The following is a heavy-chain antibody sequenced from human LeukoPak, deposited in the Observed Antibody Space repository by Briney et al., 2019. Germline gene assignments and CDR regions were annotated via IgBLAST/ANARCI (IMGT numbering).Heavy chain of an antibody. V-gene: IGHV1-69*13. CDR1: GGTFSSYA. J-gene: IGHJ4*02. D-gene: IGHD3-9*01. Sequence: ASVKVSCKASGGTFSSYAINWVRQAPGQGLEWMGGIIPIFGTAKYAQKFQGRVTITAVESISTAFMELTSLRSEDTAVYYCARGLGGPNDYWGQGTLVTVSS. CDR3: ARGLGGPNDY. CDR2: IIPIFGTA.